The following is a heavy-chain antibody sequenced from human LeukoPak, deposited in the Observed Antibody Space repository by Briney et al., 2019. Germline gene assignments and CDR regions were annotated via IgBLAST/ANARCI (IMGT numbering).Heavy chain of an antibody. Sequence: SETLSLTCTVSGDSVSSSSFYWGWIRQPPGKGLEWIGSIYYTGSTYYKPSLKSRVTISVDTSKNQFSLKLSSVTAADTAVYYCARQKGGVAGLKYYFDFWGQGTLVTVSS. CDR3: ARQKGGVAGLKYYFDF. V-gene: IGHV4-39*01. CDR2: IYYTGST. J-gene: IGHJ4*02. CDR1: GDSVSSSSFY. D-gene: IGHD6-19*01.